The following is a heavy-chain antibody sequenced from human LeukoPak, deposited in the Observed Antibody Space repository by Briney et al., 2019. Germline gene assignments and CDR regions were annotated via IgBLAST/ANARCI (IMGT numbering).Heavy chain of an antibody. CDR2: IYYSRST. CDR3: ARVLLRDGYGLEYFDY. D-gene: IGHD5-24*01. V-gene: IGHV4-39*07. J-gene: IGHJ4*02. CDR1: GGSISSSSYY. Sequence: SETLSLTCTVSGGSISSSSYYWGWIRQPPGKGLEWIGSIYYSRSTYYNPSLKRRVTISVDTSKNQFSLKLSSVTAADTAVYYCARVLLRDGYGLEYFDYWGQGTLVTVSS.